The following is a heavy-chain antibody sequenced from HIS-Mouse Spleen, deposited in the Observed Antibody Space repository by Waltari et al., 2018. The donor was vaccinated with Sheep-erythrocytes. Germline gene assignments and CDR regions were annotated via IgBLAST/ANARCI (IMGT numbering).Heavy chain of an antibody. CDR3: ARDTGTDAFDI. D-gene: IGHD1-1*01. J-gene: IGHJ3*02. CDR1: GFTFSSYS. Sequence: EVQLVESGGGLVKPGGSLRLSCAASGFTFSSYSMNWVRQAPGKGLGWVSSIISSSSYIYYADSVKGRFTISRDNAKNSLYLQMNSLRAEDTAVYYCARDTGTDAFDIWGQGTMVTVSS. V-gene: IGHV3-21*01. CDR2: IISSSSYI.